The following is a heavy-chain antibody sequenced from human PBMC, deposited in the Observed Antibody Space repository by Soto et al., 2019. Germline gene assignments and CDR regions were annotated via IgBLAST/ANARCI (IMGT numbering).Heavy chain of an antibody. D-gene: IGHD3-3*01. J-gene: IGHJ6*03. CDR3: ARGYYDSWFGSYYYYLDV. V-gene: IGHV4-59*11. CDR1: GDSISSRY. CDR2: ITYSGST. Sequence: PSETLSLTCTVSGDSISSRYWSWIRQSPGKGLEWIGYITYSGSTNYSPSLKTRVTISLETSENQFSLKLTSVTAADTAVYYCARGYYDSWFGSYYYYLDVWGTGSSVTVSS.